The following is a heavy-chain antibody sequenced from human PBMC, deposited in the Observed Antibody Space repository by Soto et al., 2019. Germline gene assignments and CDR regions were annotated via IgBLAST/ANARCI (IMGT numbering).Heavy chain of an antibody. J-gene: IGHJ4*02. Sequence: GGTLRLSCAASGFTFGDYWMHWVRQPPGKGPEWVSRMTGDGRTTQYADSVKGRFTASRDNAKSTLYLQMNSLRAEDTAVYYCATAEVDYWGPGTLVTVSS. CDR1: GFTFGDYW. V-gene: IGHV3-74*03. CDR3: ATAEVDY. CDR2: MTGDGRTT.